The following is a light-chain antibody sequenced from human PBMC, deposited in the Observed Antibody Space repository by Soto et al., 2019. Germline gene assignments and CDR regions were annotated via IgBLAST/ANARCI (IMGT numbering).Light chain of an antibody. CDR1: SRDIGDYSY. CDR3: ASHTSTNSVI. CDR2: DVS. Sequence: QSALTQPASVSGSPGQSITVSCTGTSRDIGDYSYVSWYQHHPGKAPKLMIYDVSNRPSGVPNRFSGSKSGNTASLTISGLQADDEADYYCASHTSTNSVIFGGGTKLTVL. V-gene: IGLV2-14*03. J-gene: IGLJ2*01.